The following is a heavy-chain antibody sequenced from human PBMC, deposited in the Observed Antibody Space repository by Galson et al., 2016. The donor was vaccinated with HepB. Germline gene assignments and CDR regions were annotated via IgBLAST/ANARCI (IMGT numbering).Heavy chain of an antibody. Sequence: SLRLSCAASGFTFSDFGMHSVRQAPGKGLEWVALIWYDGSNKHYADSVKGRFTISRDNSKNTLYLQMNSLRVEDTAVYYCAKGTTLQVHFGYFDHWGQGTLVTVSS. J-gene: IGHJ4*02. CDR1: GFTFSDFG. CDR3: AKGTTLQVHFGYFDH. V-gene: IGHV3-33*06. CDR2: IWYDGSNK. D-gene: IGHD1/OR15-1a*01.